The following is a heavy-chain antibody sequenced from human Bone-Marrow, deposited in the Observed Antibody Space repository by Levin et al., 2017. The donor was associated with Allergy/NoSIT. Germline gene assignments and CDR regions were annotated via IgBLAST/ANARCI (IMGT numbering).Heavy chain of an antibody. V-gene: IGHV1-2*02. CDR3: ARDPHYAATTGEY. J-gene: IGHJ4*02. CDR1: GYTFTAYY. Sequence: VASVKVSCKASGYTFTAYYLHWVRQAPGQGLEWMGWINPNNGATNYAPKFQARATLTSDTSITTVYMELSSLTSDDTAVYYCARDPHYAATTGEYWGQGTLVSVPS. D-gene: IGHD1-7*01. CDR2: INPNNGAT.